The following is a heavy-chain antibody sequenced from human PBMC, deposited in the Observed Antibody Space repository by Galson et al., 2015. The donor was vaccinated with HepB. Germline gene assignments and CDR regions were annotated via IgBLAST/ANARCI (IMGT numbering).Heavy chain of an antibody. Sequence: SVTVSCKVSGYTLTELSMHWVRQAPGKGLEWMGGFDPEDGETIYAQKFQGRVTMTEDTSTDTAYMELSSLRSEDTAVYYCATGGTRGYYYYGMDVWGQGTTVTVSS. CDR1: GYTLTELS. CDR2: FDPEDGET. V-gene: IGHV1-24*01. D-gene: IGHD3-16*01. CDR3: ATGGTRGYYYYGMDV. J-gene: IGHJ6*02.